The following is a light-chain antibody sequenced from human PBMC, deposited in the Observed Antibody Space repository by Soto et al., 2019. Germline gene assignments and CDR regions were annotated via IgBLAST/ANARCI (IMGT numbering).Light chain of an antibody. J-gene: IGKJ1*01. CDR3: QQYNSYSRT. CDR2: DAS. CDR1: QSISSW. Sequence: DIQMPPSPSTLSASVGDRVIVTCRASQSISSWLAWYQQKPGKAPKLLIHDASSLQSGVPSRFSGSGSGTEFTLTISSLQPDDFATYYCQQYNSYSRTFGQGTKVDIK. V-gene: IGKV1-5*01.